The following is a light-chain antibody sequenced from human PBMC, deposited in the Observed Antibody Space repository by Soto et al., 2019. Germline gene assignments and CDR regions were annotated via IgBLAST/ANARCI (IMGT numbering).Light chain of an antibody. V-gene: IGKV3-11*01. CDR3: QQRSIWPLT. CDR2: DAS. J-gene: IGKJ4*01. CDR1: ENLRTF. Sequence: EILLTQSPATLALSPGERATLSCRATENLRTFLAWYQQKAGQAPRLLIYDASNRATGIPERFSGSGSGTDFTLTISNLEPEDSAVYYCQQRSIWPLTFGGGTKVDIK.